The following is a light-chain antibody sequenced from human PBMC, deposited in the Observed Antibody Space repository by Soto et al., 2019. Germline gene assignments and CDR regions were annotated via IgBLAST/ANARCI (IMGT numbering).Light chain of an antibody. J-gene: IGKJ5*01. V-gene: IGKV3-11*01. Sequence: EFIWSQSACTLSVCPVERDALCFGTSLSVSVYLDWYQQKPGQAPRLLISDASNRATGIPARFSGSGSGTDFTLTMSSLEPEDFAVSYCQQRRTSPPSNFGQGTRLEIK. CDR2: DAS. CDR3: QQRRTSPPSN. CDR1: LSVSVY.